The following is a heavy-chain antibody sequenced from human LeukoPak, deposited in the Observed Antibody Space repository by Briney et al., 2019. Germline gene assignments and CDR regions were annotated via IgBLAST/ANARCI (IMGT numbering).Heavy chain of an antibody. CDR3: AKDPTYYYDSSGYE. Sequence: TGGSLRLSCAGSGFTFSSYAMSWVRQAPGKGLEWVSAISGSGGSTYYADSVKGRFTISRDNSKNTLYLQMNSLRAEDTAVYYCAKDPTYYYDSSGYEWGQGTLVTVSS. CDR2: ISGSGGST. J-gene: IGHJ4*02. D-gene: IGHD3-22*01. CDR1: GFTFSSYA. V-gene: IGHV3-23*01.